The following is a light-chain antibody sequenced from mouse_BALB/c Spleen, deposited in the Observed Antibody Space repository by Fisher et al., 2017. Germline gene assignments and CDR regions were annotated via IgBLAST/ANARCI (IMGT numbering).Light chain of an antibody. CDR3: QQRSSYLT. CDR2: STS. J-gene: IGKJ4*01. Sequence: IVMTQSPAIMSASPGEKVTMTCSASSSVSYMHWFQQKPGTSPKLWIYSTSNLASGVPARFSGSGSGTSYSLTISRMEAEDAATYYCQQRSSYLTFGSGTKLEIK. V-gene: IGKV4-57*01. CDR1: SSVSY.